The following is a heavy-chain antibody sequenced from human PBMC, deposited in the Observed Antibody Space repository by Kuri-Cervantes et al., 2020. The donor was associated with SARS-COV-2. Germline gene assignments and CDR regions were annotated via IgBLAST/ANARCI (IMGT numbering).Heavy chain of an antibody. CDR1: GGTFSSYA. D-gene: IGHD3-22*01. V-gene: IGHV1-46*01. Sequence: SVKVSCKASGGTFSSYAISWVRQAPGQGLEWMGIINPNAGSTSYAQKFQGRVTMTRDTSTSTVYMELSSLRSEDTAVYYCARGRYYYDSSGYPTSDYWGQGTLVTVSS. CDR3: ARGRYYYDSSGYPTSDY. CDR2: INPNAGST. J-gene: IGHJ4*02.